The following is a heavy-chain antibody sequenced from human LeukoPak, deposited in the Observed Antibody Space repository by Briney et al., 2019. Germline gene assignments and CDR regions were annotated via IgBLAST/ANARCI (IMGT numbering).Heavy chain of an antibody. CDR2: INPNSGGT. V-gene: IGHV1-2*02. CDR1: GYTFTGYY. J-gene: IGHJ4*02. CDR3: ARGLGYDFWSGYPSPFDY. Sequence: GASVKVSCKASGYTFTGYYMHWVRQAPGQGLEWMGWINPNSGGTNYAQKFQGRVTMTRDTSISTAYMELSRLRSDDTAVYYCARGLGYDFWSGYPSPFDYWGQGTLVTVSS. D-gene: IGHD3-3*01.